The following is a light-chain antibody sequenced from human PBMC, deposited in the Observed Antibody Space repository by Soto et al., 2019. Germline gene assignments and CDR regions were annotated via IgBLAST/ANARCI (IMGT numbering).Light chain of an antibody. CDR3: QQYGSSFST. CDR2: GAS. J-gene: IGKJ1*01. CDR1: QSLNSN. Sequence: DIVVRQSPATLSVSPGERATLSCRASQSLNSNLAWYQQKPGQAPRLLIDGASDRATGIPDRFSGSGSGRDFSLTISRLEPDDVAVYYCQQYGSSFSTFGQGTKVDIK. V-gene: IGKV3-20*01.